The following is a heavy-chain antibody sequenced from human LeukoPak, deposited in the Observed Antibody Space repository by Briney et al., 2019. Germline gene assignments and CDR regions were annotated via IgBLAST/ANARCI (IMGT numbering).Heavy chain of an antibody. CDR3: TTMCSGYDFLNYYYYMDV. V-gene: IGHV3-15*01. Sequence: GGSLRLSCAASGFTFSTYYMNWVRQAPGKGLEWVGRIKSKTDGGTTDYAAPVKGRFTISRDDSKNTLYLQMNSLKTEDTAVYYCTTMCSGYDFLNYYYYMDVWGKGTTVTVSS. CDR1: GFTFSTYY. CDR2: IKSKTDGGTT. D-gene: IGHD5-12*01. J-gene: IGHJ6*03.